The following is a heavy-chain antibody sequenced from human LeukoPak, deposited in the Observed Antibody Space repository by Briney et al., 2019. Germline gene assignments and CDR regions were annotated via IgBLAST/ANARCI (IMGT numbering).Heavy chain of an antibody. CDR3: ARDHLSRFDY. J-gene: IGHJ4*02. CDR2: IKQDGSEK. D-gene: IGHD3-3*02. CDR1: GFTFSGYW. V-gene: IGHV3-7*01. Sequence: PGGSLRLSCAASGFTFSGYWMNWVRQAPGKGLEWVANIKQDGSEKYYVDSVKGRFTISRDNAKNSLYLQMNSLRAEDTAVYYCARDHLSRFDYWGQGTLVTVSS.